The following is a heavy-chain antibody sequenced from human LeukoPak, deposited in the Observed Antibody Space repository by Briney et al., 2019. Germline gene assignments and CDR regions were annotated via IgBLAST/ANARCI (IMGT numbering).Heavy chain of an antibody. CDR2: ISGSGGST. CDR1: GFTFSSYG. J-gene: IGHJ4*02. Sequence: GGSLRLSCAASGFTFSSYGMSWVRQAPGKGLEWVSAISGSGGSTNYADSVKGRFTISRDNSKNTLYLQMNSLRAEDTAVYYCAKDGKYYYDSSGYPYFDYWGQGTLVTVSS. V-gene: IGHV3-23*01. CDR3: AKDGKYYYDSSGYPYFDY. D-gene: IGHD3-22*01.